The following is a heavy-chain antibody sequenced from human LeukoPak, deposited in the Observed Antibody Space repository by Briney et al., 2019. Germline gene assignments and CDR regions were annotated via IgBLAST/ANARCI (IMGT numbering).Heavy chain of an antibody. V-gene: IGHV3-30*02. Sequence: PGGSLRLSCAASGFTFSSYGMHWVRQAPGKGLEWVAFIRYDGSNKYYADSVKGRFTISRDNSKNTLYLQMNSLRAEDTAVYYCAKDEDQLLTHPLYWGQGTLATVSS. CDR3: AKDEDQLLTHPLY. CDR1: GFTFSSYG. J-gene: IGHJ4*02. CDR2: IRYDGSNK. D-gene: IGHD2-2*01.